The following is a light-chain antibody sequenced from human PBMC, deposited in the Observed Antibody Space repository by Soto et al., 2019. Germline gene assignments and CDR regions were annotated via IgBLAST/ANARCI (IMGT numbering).Light chain of an antibody. V-gene: IGLV1-40*01. J-gene: IGLJ1*01. CDR2: ANS. CDR3: QSSDRSMYGYV. CDR1: SSSVGAGYD. Sequence: QSVLTQPPSVSGAPGQRVTISCAGSSSSVGAGYDVHWYQQLPGAAPKLLIYANSNRPSGVPDRFSGSKSGTSASLAITGLQAEDEAAYYCQSSDRSMYGYVFGSGTKVTVL.